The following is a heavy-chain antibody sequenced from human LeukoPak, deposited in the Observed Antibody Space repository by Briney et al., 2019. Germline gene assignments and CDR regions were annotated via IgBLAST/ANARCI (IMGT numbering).Heavy chain of an antibody. CDR2: ISWNSGSI. V-gene: IGHV3-9*01. Sequence: GRSLRLSCAASGFTFDDYAMHWVRQAPGKGLEWVSGISWNSGSIGYADSVKGRFTISRDNAKNTLSLQMNSLRGDDTAVYYCTRGSSGFTYYSAMDVWGQGTTVTVSS. CDR1: GFTFDDYA. J-gene: IGHJ6*02. CDR3: TRGSSGFTYYSAMDV. D-gene: IGHD3-10*01.